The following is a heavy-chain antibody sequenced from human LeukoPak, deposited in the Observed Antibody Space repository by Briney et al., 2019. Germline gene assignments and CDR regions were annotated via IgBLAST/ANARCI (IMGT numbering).Heavy chain of an antibody. D-gene: IGHD2/OR15-2a*01. CDR2: INSDGSNT. Sequence: PGGSLRLSCAASGFTFSNYWMHWVRQAPGKGLVWVSRINSDGSNTGYADFVKGRFTISRDNAKNTLYLQMNSLRVEDTAVYFCAREIAGGCDYWGQETLVTVSS. CDR3: AREIAGGCDY. CDR1: GFTFSNYW. V-gene: IGHV3-74*01. J-gene: IGHJ4*02.